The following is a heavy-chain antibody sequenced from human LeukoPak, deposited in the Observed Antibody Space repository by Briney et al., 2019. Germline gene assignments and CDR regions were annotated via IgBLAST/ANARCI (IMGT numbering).Heavy chain of an antibody. J-gene: IGHJ4*02. CDR3: ARLDYYDSRNPY. D-gene: IGHD3-22*01. CDR1: GGTFSSYA. Sequence: ASVKVSCKASGGTFSSYAISWVRQAPGQGREWMGRIIPILGIANYAQKLPGRVTITADKSPSTAYTELSSLRSEAPAVYYCARLDYYDSRNPYWGQGTLVTVSS. V-gene: IGHV1-69*04. CDR2: IIPILGIA.